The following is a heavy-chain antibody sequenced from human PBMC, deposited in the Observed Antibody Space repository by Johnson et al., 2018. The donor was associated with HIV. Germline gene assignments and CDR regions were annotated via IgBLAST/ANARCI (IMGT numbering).Heavy chain of an antibody. D-gene: IGHD3-16*02. Sequence: VQLVESGGGLVQPGRSLRLSCAASGFTFDDYAMHWVRQAPGKGLDWVSGISWNSGSIGYADSVKGRFTISRDNAKNSLYLQMNSLRAEDTALYYCAKDTRRKLVMITFGGVIAYHWGQGTMVTVSS. CDR2: ISWNSGSI. CDR1: GFTFDDYA. J-gene: IGHJ3*01. CDR3: AKDTRRKLVMITFGGVIAYH. V-gene: IGHV3-9*01.